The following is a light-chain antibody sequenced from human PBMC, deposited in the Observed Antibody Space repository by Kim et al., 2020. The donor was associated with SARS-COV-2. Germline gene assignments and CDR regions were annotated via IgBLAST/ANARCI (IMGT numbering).Light chain of an antibody. CDR1: QSVSSN. J-gene: IGKJ2*01. CDR3: QQYNNWPPRYT. Sequence: EIVMTQSPATLSVSPGERATLSCRASQSVSSNLAWYQQKPGQAPRLLIYGASTRATGIPARFSGSGSGTEFTLTISSLQSEDFAVYYCQQYNNWPPRYTVGQGTKLEI. CDR2: GAS. V-gene: IGKV3-15*01.